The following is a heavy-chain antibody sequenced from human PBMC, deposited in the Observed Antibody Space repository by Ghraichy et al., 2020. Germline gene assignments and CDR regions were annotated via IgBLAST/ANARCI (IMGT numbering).Heavy chain of an antibody. Sequence: SSPTLVKPTQTLTLTCAFSGFSLSTSGMGVGWIRQPPGKALEWLALVYWNGDKLYSASLKSRVTITKDTSKNQVVLTMTNLDPVDTATYYCAHVEYGTSATDYYYYGMDVWGQGTTVTVSS. V-gene: IGHV2-5*01. CDR3: AHVEYGTSATDYYYYGMDV. J-gene: IGHJ6*02. CDR2: VYWNGDK. CDR1: GFSLSTSGMG. D-gene: IGHD6-6*01.